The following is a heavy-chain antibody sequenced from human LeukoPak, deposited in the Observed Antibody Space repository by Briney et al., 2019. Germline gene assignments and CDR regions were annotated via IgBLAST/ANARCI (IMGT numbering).Heavy chain of an antibody. D-gene: IGHD6-13*01. CDR3: AAGYLSSWYYFDY. Sequence: NSSETLSLTCTVSGDSISSSYWSWIRQPPGKGLEWIGYIYYSGSTNYNPSLKSRVTISVDTSKNQFSLKLSSVTAADTAVYYCAAGYLSSWYYFDYWGQGTLVTVSS. CDR1: GDSISSSY. CDR2: IYYSGST. V-gene: IGHV4-59*01. J-gene: IGHJ4*02.